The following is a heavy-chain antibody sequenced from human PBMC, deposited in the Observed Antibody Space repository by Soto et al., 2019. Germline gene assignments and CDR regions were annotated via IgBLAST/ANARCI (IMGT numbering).Heavy chain of an antibody. CDR1: GGSISSYY. CDR3: ARGTFDIVVVDDKTYHFDY. D-gene: IGHD2-15*01. CDR2: IYYSGST. Sequence: SETLSLTCTVSGGSISSYYWSWIRQPPGKGLEWIGYIYYSGSTNYNPSLKSRVTISVDTSKNQFSLKLSSVTAADTAVYYCARGTFDIVVVDDKTYHFDYWGQGTLVTVSS. J-gene: IGHJ4*02. V-gene: IGHV4-59*01.